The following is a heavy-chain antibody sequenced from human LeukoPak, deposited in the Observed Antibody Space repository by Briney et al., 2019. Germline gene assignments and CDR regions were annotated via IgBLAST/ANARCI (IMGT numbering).Heavy chain of an antibody. J-gene: IGHJ3*02. CDR2: ISSSSSYI. CDR3: ARELGYYYDSSGYYYGYNAFDI. Sequence: KPGGSLRLSCAASGFTFSSYSMNWVRQAPGKGLEWVSSISSSSSYIYYADSVKGRFTISRDNAKNSLYLQMNSLRAEDTAVYYCARELGYYYDSSGYYYGYNAFDIWGQGTMVTVSS. CDR1: GFTFSSYS. D-gene: IGHD3-22*01. V-gene: IGHV3-21*01.